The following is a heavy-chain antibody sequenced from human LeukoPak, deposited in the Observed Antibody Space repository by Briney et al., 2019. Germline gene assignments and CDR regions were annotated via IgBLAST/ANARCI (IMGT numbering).Heavy chain of an antibody. CDR1: GGSISSYY. Sequence: SETLSLTCTVSGGSISSYYWSWIRQPAGKGLEWIGRIYTSGSTNYNPSLKSRVTISVDTSKNQFSLKLSSVTAADTAVYYCALGVVPAAVTGFDPWGQGTLVTVSS. CDR3: ALGVVPAAVTGFDP. J-gene: IGHJ5*02. D-gene: IGHD2-2*01. CDR2: IYTSGST. V-gene: IGHV4-4*07.